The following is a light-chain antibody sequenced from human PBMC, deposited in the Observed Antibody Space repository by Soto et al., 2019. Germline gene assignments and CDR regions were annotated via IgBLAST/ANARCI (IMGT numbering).Light chain of an antibody. Sequence: QSALTQPASVSGSPGQSITISCTGTSSAFGSDNLVSWYQQHPGKAPKLMIYEGSKRPSGVSNRFSGSKSGNTASLTISGLQAEDEADYYCCSYTGSSTAIFGGGTKLTVL. CDR3: CSYTGSSTAI. J-gene: IGLJ2*01. CDR1: SSAFGSDNL. V-gene: IGLV2-23*01. CDR2: EGS.